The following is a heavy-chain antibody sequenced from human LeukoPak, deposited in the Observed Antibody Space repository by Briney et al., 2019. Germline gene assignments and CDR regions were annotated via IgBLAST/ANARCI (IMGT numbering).Heavy chain of an antibody. Sequence: PSETLSLTCTVSGGSISSGDYYWSWIRQPPGKGLEWIGYIYYSGSAYYNPSLRSRLTISVDTSKNQFSLKLSSVTAADTAVYYCARYISGSLSHLDYWGQGTLVTVSS. CDR1: GGSISSGDYY. J-gene: IGHJ4*02. V-gene: IGHV4-30-4*01. CDR3: ARYISGSLSHLDY. D-gene: IGHD1-26*01. CDR2: IYYSGSA.